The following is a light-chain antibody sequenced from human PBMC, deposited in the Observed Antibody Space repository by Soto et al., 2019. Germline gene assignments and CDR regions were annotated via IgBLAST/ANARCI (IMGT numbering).Light chain of an antibody. CDR3: SSSTINNTVL. Sequence: QSVLTQPASMSGSPGQSITISCTGTSSDVGGYNYVSWYQRHPGKAPKLMIYDVSNRPSGVSNRFSGSKSGNTASLTISGLQAEDEADYYCSSSTINNTVLFGGGTKLTVL. CDR1: SSDVGGYNY. CDR2: DVS. V-gene: IGLV2-14*01. J-gene: IGLJ2*01.